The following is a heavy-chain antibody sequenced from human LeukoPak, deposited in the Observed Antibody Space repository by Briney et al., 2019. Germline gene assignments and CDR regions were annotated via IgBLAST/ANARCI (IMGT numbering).Heavy chain of an antibody. V-gene: IGHV1-8*01. J-gene: IGHJ6*03. CDR2: MNPNRSST. D-gene: IGHD2-15*01. CDR3: ARVAVAAIGYYYYYYIDV. CDR1: GYTFTSYN. Sequence: ASVKVSCKASGYTFTSYNINWVRQATGQGLEWMGWMNPNRSSTGYAQKFQARVTMTRNTSINTAYLELSSLRSEDTAVYFCARVAVAAIGYYYYYYIDVWGKGTTVTVSS.